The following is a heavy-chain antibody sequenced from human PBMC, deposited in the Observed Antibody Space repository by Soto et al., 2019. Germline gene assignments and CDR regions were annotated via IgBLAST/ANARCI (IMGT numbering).Heavy chain of an antibody. D-gene: IGHD4-17*01. Sequence: GGSLRLSCAASGFTFSSYAMSWVRQAPGKGLEWVSAISGSGGSTYYADSVKGRFTISRDNSKNTLYLQMNSLRAEDTAVYYCAKGYNPRTTVTTSYYYYYMDVWGKGTTVTVSS. V-gene: IGHV3-23*01. CDR1: GFTFSSYA. CDR3: AKGYNPRTTVTTSYYYYYMDV. CDR2: ISGSGGST. J-gene: IGHJ6*03.